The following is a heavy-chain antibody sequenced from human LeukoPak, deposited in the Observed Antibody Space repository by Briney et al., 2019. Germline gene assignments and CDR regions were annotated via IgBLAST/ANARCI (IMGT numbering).Heavy chain of an antibody. Sequence: GGSLKLSCAASGFTFSGSAMHWVRQASGKGLEWVGRIRSKANSYATAYAASVKGRFTISRDNSKNTLYLQMNSLRAEDTAVYYCAKVSITGKPGGYWGQGTLVTVSS. CDR3: AKVSITGKPGGY. V-gene: IGHV3-73*01. CDR1: GFTFSGSA. CDR2: IRSKANSYAT. D-gene: IGHD1-20*01. J-gene: IGHJ4*02.